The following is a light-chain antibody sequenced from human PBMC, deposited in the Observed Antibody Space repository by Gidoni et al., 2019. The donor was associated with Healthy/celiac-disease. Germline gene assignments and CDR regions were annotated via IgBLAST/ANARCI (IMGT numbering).Light chain of an antibody. CDR3: AAWDDSLNGVV. Sequence: QSVLPQPPSASGTPGQRVTISCSGSSSNIGSNTVNWYQQLPGTAPKLLIYSNNQRPSGVPDRFPGSKSGTSASLAISGIQSEDEADYYCAAWDDSLNGVVFGGGTKLTVL. CDR1: SSNIGSNT. CDR2: SNN. V-gene: IGLV1-44*01. J-gene: IGLJ2*01.